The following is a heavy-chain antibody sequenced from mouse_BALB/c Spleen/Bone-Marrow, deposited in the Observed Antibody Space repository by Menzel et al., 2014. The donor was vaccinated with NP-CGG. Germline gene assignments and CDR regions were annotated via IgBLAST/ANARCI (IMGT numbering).Heavy chain of an antibody. D-gene: IGHD2-3*01. V-gene: IGHV3-8*02. CDR3: ASYDGYYFDF. CDR1: GDSITSDY. J-gene: IGHJ2*01. Sequence: TGPRLVKPSQTLSLTCSVTGDSITSDYWNWIRKFPGNKLEYMGYISYSGSTYYSPSLKSRISITRDTSKNQYYLQLNSVTTEDTATYYCASYDGYYFDFWCQFTPLSVSS. CDR2: ISYSGST.